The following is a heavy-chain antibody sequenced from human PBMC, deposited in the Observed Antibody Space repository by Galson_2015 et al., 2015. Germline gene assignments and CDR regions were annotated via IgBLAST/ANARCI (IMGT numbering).Heavy chain of an antibody. Sequence: SAKVSCKASGGTFSSYAISWVRQAPGQGLEWMGGIIPIFGTANYAQKFQGRVTITADESTSTAYMELSSLRSEDTAVYYCARWSGHDPDYYYYMDVWGKGTTVTVSS. CDR2: IIPIFGTA. D-gene: IGHD3-10*01. V-gene: IGHV1-69*13. CDR3: ARWSGHDPDYYYYMDV. CDR1: GGTFSSYA. J-gene: IGHJ6*03.